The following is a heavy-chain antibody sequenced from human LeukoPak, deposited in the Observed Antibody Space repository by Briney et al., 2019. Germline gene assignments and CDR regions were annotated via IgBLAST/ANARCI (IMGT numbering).Heavy chain of an antibody. J-gene: IGHJ5*01. CDR1: GGSISSFY. Sequence: SETLSLTCTLSGGSISSFYWSWIRQPPGKGLEWIGYIYYTGSTNYNSSLKSRVTISVDTSKNQFSLNLSSVTAADTAMYYCARAVLATKSEHWFDSWGQGTLVTVSS. D-gene: IGHD2-8*01. V-gene: IGHV4-59*01. CDR2: IYYTGST. CDR3: ARAVLATKSEHWFDS.